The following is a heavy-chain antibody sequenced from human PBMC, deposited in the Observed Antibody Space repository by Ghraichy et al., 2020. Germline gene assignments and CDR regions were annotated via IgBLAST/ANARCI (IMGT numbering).Heavy chain of an antibody. D-gene: IGHD2-2*02. CDR1: GFTFDDYG. Sequence: GGSLRLSCAASGFTFDDYGMSWVRQAPGKGLEWVSGINWNGGSTGYADSVKGRFTISRDNAKNSLYLQMNSLRAEDTALYHCARGWGYCSSTSCYKNYYGMDVWGQGTTVTVSS. CDR2: INWNGGST. V-gene: IGHV3-20*01. J-gene: IGHJ6*02. CDR3: ARGWGYCSSTSCYKNYYGMDV.